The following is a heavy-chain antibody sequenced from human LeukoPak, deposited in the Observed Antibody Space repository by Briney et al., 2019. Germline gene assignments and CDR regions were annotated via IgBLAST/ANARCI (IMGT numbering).Heavy chain of an antibody. D-gene: IGHD6-13*01. CDR1: GFTFSSYA. CDR2: ISYDGSNK. CDR3: ARDHSSSWSEYFQH. Sequence: GGSLRLSCAASGFTFSSYAMHWGRQAPGKGLEWVAVISYDGSNKYYADSVKGRFTISRDNSKNTLYLQMNSLRAEDTAVYYCARDHSSSWSEYFQHWGQGTLVTVSS. J-gene: IGHJ1*01. V-gene: IGHV3-30-3*01.